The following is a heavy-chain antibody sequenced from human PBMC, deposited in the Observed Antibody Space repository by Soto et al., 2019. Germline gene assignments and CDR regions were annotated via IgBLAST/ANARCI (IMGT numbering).Heavy chain of an antibody. CDR2: IKHSGSS. CDR1: AGSFSHYY. J-gene: IGHJ3*02. V-gene: IGHV4-34*01. Sequence: SATLSLTCAVYAGSFSHYYWNWIRQSPGKGLEWIGKIKHSGSSNYNPSLRSRVSISVDMSKNQFSLRLTSVTAADTAVYYCARGGSSDWQVALDIWGQGTMVTVSS. CDR3: ARGGSSDWQVALDI. D-gene: IGHD6-19*01.